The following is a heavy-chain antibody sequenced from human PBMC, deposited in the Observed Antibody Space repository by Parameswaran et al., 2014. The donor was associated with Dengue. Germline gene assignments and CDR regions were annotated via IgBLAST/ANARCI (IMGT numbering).Heavy chain of an antibody. V-gene: IGHV3-15*01. J-gene: IGHJ4*02. CDR3: TTGLGRNYDY. D-gene: IGHD1-26*01. CDR2: IKAFRDDGTT. Sequence: RWIRQPPGKGLEWVGRIKAFRDDGTTACAAPVKGRFTISRDDSRNTLYLQMSSLKTEDTALYYCTTGLGRNYDYWGQGTLVTVSS.